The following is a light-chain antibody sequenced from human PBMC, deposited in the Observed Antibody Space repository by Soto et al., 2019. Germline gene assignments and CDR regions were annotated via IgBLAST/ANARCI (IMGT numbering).Light chain of an antibody. CDR2: GAS. Sequence: EIVLTQSPGTLSLSPGERATLSCRASQSVSSSYLAWYQQKPGQAPRLLIYGASSRATGIPDRFSGSGSGTDFTLTISRLEPEDFAVYYCQQWDTFGPGTKVDIK. CDR3: QQWDT. V-gene: IGKV3-20*01. J-gene: IGKJ3*01. CDR1: QSVSSSY.